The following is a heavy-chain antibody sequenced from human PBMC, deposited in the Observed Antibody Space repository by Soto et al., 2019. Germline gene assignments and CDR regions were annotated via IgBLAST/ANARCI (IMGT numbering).Heavy chain of an antibody. Sequence: WGSLRLSCAASGFTFSSYAIIFFRHSPFKWREWVSAISGSGGSTYYADSVKGRFTISRDNSKNTLYLQMNSLRAEDTAVYYCAKVDCSGGSCYVSIRAPFDYWGQGTLVTVSS. V-gene: IGHV3-23*01. J-gene: IGHJ4*02. CDR2: ISGSGGST. CDR3: AKVDCSGGSCYVSIRAPFDY. CDR1: GFTFSSYA. D-gene: IGHD2-15*01.